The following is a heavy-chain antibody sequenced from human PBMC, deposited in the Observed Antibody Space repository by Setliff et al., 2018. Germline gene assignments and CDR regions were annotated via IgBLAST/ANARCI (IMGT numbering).Heavy chain of an antibody. CDR3: ARETLPYYFDY. J-gene: IGHJ4*02. CDR1: GFTFGDYA. CDR2: IRASSDYI. V-gene: IGHV3-21*01. Sequence: GGSLRLSCTASGFTFGDYAMSWVRQAPGQGLEWVSSIRASSDYIYYAGSVKGRFTISRDNAKNSLYLQMSSLRAEDTAVYYCARETLPYYFDYWGQGTLVTVSS.